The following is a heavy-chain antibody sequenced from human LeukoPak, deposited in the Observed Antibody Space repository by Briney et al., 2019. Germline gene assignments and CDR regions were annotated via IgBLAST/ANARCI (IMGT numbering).Heavy chain of an antibody. D-gene: IGHD3-16*01. V-gene: IGHV3-21*01. Sequence: GGSLRLSCAASGFTFSSYSMNWVRQAPGKGLEWVSSISSSSSYIYYADSVKGRFTISRDNAKNSLYLQMNSLRAEDTAVYYCARDMKGAPAFDIWGQGTMVTVSS. CDR1: GFTFSSYS. J-gene: IGHJ3*02. CDR3: ARDMKGAPAFDI. CDR2: ISSSSSYI.